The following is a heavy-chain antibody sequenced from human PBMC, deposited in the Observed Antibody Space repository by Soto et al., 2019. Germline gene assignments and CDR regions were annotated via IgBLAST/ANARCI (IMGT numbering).Heavy chain of an antibody. J-gene: IGHJ4*02. CDR3: ARLLLWFGEFYFDY. CDR1: GFTFSSYW. V-gene: IGHV3-7*01. CDR2: IKQDGSEK. D-gene: IGHD3-10*01. Sequence: EVQLVESGGGLVQPGGSLRLSCAASGFTFSSYWMSWVRQAPGKGLEWVANIKQDGSEKYYVDSVKGRFTISRDNAKNSLYLQMNSLRAEDTAVYYCARLLLWFGEFYFDYWGQGTLVTVSS.